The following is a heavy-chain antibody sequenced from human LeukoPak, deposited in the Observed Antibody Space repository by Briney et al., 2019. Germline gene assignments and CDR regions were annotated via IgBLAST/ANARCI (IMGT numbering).Heavy chain of an antibody. CDR2: ISNSGDST. CDR3: ATDGQSSGWYGFDY. D-gene: IGHD6-19*01. Sequence: GGSLRLSCAASGFTFSSYAMNWVRQAPGKGLEWVSSISNSGDSTYYADSVEGRFTISRDNSKNTLFLQMNSLRAEDTAVYYCATDGQSSGWYGFDYWGQGTLVTVSS. J-gene: IGHJ4*02. V-gene: IGHV3-23*01. CDR1: GFTFSSYA.